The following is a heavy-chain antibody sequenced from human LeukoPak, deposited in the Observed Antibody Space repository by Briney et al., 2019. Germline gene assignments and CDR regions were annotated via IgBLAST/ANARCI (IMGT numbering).Heavy chain of an antibody. J-gene: IGHJ4*02. V-gene: IGHV3-33*01. D-gene: IGHD3-10*01. Sequence: NKYYADSVKGRFTISRDNSKNTLYLQMNSLRAEDTAVYYCARARGDYWGQGTLVTVSS. CDR2: NK. CDR3: ARARGDY.